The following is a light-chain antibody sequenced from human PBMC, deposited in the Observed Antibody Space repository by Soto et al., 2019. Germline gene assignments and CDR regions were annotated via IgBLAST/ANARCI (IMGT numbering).Light chain of an antibody. CDR2: DVS. V-gene: IGLV2-14*03. CDR3: SSYTTSNTRQIV. CDR1: SSDVGGYNY. J-gene: IGLJ1*01. Sequence: QSALTQPASVSGSPGQSITLSCTGTSSDVGGYNYVSWYQHHPGKAPKLMIFDVSNRPSGVSNRFSGSKSGNTASLTISGLQPEDEADYYCSSYTTSNTRQIVFGTGTKVTVL.